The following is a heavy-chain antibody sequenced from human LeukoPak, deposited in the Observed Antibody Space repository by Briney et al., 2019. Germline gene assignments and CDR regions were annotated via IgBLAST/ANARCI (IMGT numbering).Heavy chain of an antibody. D-gene: IGHD1-26*01. CDR2: INHSGST. Sequence: PSETLSLTCAVYGGSFSGYYWSWIRQPPGKGLEWIGEINHSGSTNYNPSLKSRVTISVDTSKNQFSLKLRSVTAADTAVYYCARGLGRGKGAYYFDYWGQGTLVTVSS. J-gene: IGHJ4*02. CDR1: GGSFSGYY. CDR3: ARGLGRGKGAYYFDY. V-gene: IGHV4-34*01.